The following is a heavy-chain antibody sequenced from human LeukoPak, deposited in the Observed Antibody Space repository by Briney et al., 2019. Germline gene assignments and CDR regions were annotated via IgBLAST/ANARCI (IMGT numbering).Heavy chain of an antibody. Sequence: GASVKVSCKTSGYSFTGYYIHWVRQAPGQGLEWMGRINPNSGGPNYGQKFQGRVTMTRDTSISTAYMELSRLRSDDTAVYYCARDRDGYDYLNYWGQGTLVTVSS. CDR2: INPNSGGP. V-gene: IGHV1-2*06. CDR1: GYSFTGYY. CDR3: ARDRDGYDYLNY. J-gene: IGHJ4*02. D-gene: IGHD5-12*01.